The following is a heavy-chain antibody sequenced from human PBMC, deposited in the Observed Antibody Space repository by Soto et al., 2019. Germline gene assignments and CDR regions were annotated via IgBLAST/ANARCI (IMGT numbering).Heavy chain of an antibody. CDR1: GFTFSSYW. Sequence: PGGSLRLSCAASGFTFSSYWMSWVRQAPGKGLEWVANIKQDGSEKYYVDSVKGRFTISRDSAKNSLYLQMNSLRVEDTAVYYCARAVGQWLARKFDYRGQGTLVTVSS. CDR3: ARAVGQWLARKFDY. D-gene: IGHD6-19*01. V-gene: IGHV3-7*01. CDR2: IKQDGSEK. J-gene: IGHJ4*02.